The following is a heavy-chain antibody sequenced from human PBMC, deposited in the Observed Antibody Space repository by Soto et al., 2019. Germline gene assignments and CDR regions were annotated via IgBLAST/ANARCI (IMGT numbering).Heavy chain of an antibody. V-gene: IGHV1-46*03. D-gene: IGHD1-7*01. Sequence: ASVKVSCKASGYTFTSYYIHWVRQAPGQGLQWMGNINPGGGSTSYAQKFQGRVTMTRDTSTSTVYMELSSLRSEDTAVYYCARSPPFGWNYLIDYWGQGTLVTVSS. CDR2: INPGGGST. CDR1: GYTFTSYY. CDR3: ARSPPFGWNYLIDY. J-gene: IGHJ4*02.